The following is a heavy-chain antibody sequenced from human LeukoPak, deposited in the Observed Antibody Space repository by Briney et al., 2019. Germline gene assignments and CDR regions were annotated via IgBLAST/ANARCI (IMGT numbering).Heavy chain of an antibody. D-gene: IGHD4-17*01. CDR2: IYYSGST. CDR3: ASSVTDGDYGGFDY. V-gene: IGHV4-30-4*01. Sequence: SETLSLTCTVSGGSISSGDYYWSWIRQPPGKGLEWIGYIYYSGSTYYNPSLKSRVTISVDTSKNQFSLKLSSVTAADTAVYYCASSVTDGDYGGFDYWGQGTLVTVSS. J-gene: IGHJ4*02. CDR1: GGSISSGDYY.